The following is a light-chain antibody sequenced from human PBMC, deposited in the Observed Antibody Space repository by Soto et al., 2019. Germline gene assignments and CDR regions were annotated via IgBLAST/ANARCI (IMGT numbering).Light chain of an antibody. J-gene: IGKJ5*01. V-gene: IGKV1-27*01. CDR1: QGIGNS. Sequence: DIQMTQSPPSLSASVGDRVTITCRASQGIGNSLAWYQQKPGTVPKLLIYSASTLQSGVPSRFSGSGSGTDFTLTISSLQPEDVAAYYCQKYNTVPGTFGQGTRLEIK. CDR2: SAS. CDR3: QKYNTVPGT.